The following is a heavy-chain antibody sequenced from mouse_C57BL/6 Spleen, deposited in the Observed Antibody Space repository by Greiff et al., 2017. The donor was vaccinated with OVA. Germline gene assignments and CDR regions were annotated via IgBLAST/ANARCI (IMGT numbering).Heavy chain of an antibody. CDR3: ARGSAWFAY. V-gene: IGHV1-82*01. CDR2: IYPGDGDT. Sequence: VQLQQSGPELVKPGASVKISCKASGYAFSSSWMNWVKQRPGKGLEWIGRIYPGDGDTNYNGKFKGKARLTADKSSSTAYMQLSSLTSEDSAVYFCARGSAWFAYWGQGTLVTVSA. CDR1: GYAFSSSW. J-gene: IGHJ3*01.